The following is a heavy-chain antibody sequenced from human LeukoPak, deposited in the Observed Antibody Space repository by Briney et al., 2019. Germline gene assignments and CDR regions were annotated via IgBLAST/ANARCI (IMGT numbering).Heavy chain of an antibody. CDR2: IIPIFGTA. J-gene: IGHJ3*02. V-gene: IGHV1-69*13. D-gene: IGHD2-2*01. CDR1: GYTFTSYG. CDR3: ARGDIVVIPAAQGGAFDI. Sequence: SVKVSCKASGYTFTSYGISWVRQAPGQGLEWMGGIIPIFGTANYAQKFQGRVTITADESTSTAYMELSSLRSEDTAVYYCARGDIVVIPAAQGGAFDIWGQGTMVTVSS.